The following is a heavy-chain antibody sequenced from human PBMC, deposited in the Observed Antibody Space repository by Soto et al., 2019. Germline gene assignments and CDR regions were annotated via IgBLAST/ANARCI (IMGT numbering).Heavy chain of an antibody. D-gene: IGHD3-22*01. Sequence: GGSLRLSCAASGFSFSKFAMHWVRQAPGKGLECVAVIWFDGSKRDYADSVKGRFTVSRDNSENTLSLQMNNLRAEDTGVYYCARDGDSSGYPVYFDSWGQGTVATVSS. CDR2: IWFDGSKR. V-gene: IGHV3-33*01. CDR3: ARDGDSSGYPVYFDS. J-gene: IGHJ4*02. CDR1: GFSFSKFA.